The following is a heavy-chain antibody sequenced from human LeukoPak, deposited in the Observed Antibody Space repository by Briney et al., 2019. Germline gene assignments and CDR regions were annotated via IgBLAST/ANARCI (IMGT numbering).Heavy chain of an antibody. CDR2: VNQDGSEK. CDR3: ARGQDYYDSSVEHLFDY. CDR1: GFTFSTYW. D-gene: IGHD3-22*01. V-gene: IGHV3-7*01. J-gene: IGHJ4*02. Sequence: GESLKISCAASGFTFSTYWMSWVRQAPARGREWVANVNQDGSEKYYVDSVKGRFTISRDNAESSLFLQMNSLRAEDTAVYYSARGQDYYDSSVEHLFDYWGQGTLVTVSS.